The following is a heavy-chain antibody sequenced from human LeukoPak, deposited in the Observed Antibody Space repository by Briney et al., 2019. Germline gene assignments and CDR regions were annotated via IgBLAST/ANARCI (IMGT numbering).Heavy chain of an antibody. V-gene: IGHV3-48*03. CDR1: GFSFSSYE. CDR2: VSSSGSTI. J-gene: IGHJ4*02. CDR3: AAGWERWTLDY. Sequence: GGSLRLSCAASGFSFSSYEMNWVRQAPGKGLEWVSFVSSSGSTIYHADSVKGRFTISRDNANNSLYLRMHSLRAEDTAIYYCAAGWERWTLDYWGQGTLVTVSS. D-gene: IGHD1-26*01.